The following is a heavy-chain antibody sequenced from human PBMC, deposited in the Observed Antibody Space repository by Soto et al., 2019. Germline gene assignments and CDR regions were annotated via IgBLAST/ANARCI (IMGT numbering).Heavy chain of an antibody. D-gene: IGHD1-26*01. CDR1: GGTFNTYT. CDR3: ASRRSYSGSYCFDY. V-gene: IGHV1-69*06. CDR2: VIPMYDSV. Sequence: QVQLVQSGAEVKKPGSSVKVSCEASGGTFNTYTINWVRQAPGRGLEWMGQVIPMYDSVNYAESFQGRVTITADKSTNIAYMELSSLRSEDTALYFCASRRSYSGSYCFDYWGQGTLVIVSS. J-gene: IGHJ4*02.